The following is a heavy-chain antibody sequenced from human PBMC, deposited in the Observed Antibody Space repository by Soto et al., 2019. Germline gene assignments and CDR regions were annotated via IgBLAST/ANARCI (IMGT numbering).Heavy chain of an antibody. CDR3: ARGSYRAFDY. D-gene: IGHD3-10*01. V-gene: IGHV3-53*01. J-gene: IGHJ4*02. CDR1: EFSVSSNY. Sequence: PGGSLRLSCAASEFSVSSNYLSWVRQAPGKGLEWVSGIYAGGATYYADSVKGRFTISRDNSKNTLFLQMNSLRVEDTAVYYCARGSYRAFDYRGQGTLVTVSS. CDR2: IYAGGAT.